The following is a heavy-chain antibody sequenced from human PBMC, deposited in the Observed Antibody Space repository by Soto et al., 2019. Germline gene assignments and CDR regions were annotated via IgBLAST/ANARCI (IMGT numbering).Heavy chain of an antibody. Sequence: PGGSLRLSCAGSGFTFSNFWFHWVRKAPGKGLVWVSRINTDGTTLSYADSVKGRFTISRDNAKNTVYLQMHTLGVEDTGVYYCARQTGLGAANYWGQGILVTVSS. D-gene: IGHD1-26*01. V-gene: IGHV3-74*01. CDR2: INTDGTTL. CDR3: ARQTGLGAANY. CDR1: GFTFSNFW. J-gene: IGHJ4*01.